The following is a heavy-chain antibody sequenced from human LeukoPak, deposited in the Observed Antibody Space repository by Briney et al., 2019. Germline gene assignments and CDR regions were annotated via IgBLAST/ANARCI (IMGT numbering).Heavy chain of an antibody. V-gene: IGHV3-64D*06. J-gene: IGHJ4*02. CDR3: VKDRGMGIRFGGYFDY. CDR2: ISSNGGST. D-gene: IGHD3-10*01. Sequence: GGSLRLSCSASGFTFSSYAMHWVRQAPGKGLEYVSAISSNGGSTYYADSVKGRFTISRDNSKNTLYLQMSSLRAEDTAVYYCVKDRGMGIRFGGYFDYWGQGTLVTVSS. CDR1: GFTFSSYA.